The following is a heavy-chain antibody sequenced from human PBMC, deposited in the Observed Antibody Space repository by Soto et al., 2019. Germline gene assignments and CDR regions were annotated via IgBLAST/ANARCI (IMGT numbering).Heavy chain of an antibody. D-gene: IGHD1-20*01. CDR1: GFSLTTDGEG. CDR3: AHSRNRITEDAQVGDFDY. CDR2: IYWDDDE. Sequence: QISLKESGPTLVKPTQPLKLTCSFSGFSLTTDGEGVGWVRQPPGEALEWLALIYWDDDERYSPSLKTRLTITKDPSKNQVVLIMTNMDPVDTATYYCAHSRNRITEDAQVGDFDYWGQGTLVTVSS. J-gene: IGHJ4*02. V-gene: IGHV2-5*02.